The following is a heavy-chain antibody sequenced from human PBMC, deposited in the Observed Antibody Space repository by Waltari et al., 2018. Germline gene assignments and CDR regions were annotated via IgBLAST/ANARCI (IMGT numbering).Heavy chain of an antibody. J-gene: IGHJ4*02. CDR3: ARDLSYGYGWVDY. D-gene: IGHD5-18*01. Sequence: QVQLVESGGGVVQPGRSMRLSCAASGFTFSSYGMPWVRQAPGKGLEWVAVIWYDGSNKYYADSVKCRFTISRDNSKNTLYLQMNSLRAEDTAVYYCARDLSYGYGWVDYWGQGTLVTVSS. CDR2: IWYDGSNK. CDR1: GFTFSSYG. V-gene: IGHV3-33*01.